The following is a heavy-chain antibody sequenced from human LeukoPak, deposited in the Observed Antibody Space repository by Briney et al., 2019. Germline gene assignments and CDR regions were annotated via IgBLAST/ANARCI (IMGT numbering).Heavy chain of an antibody. J-gene: IGHJ4*02. CDR2: INPNSGGT. Sequence: ASVKVSCKASGYTFTGYYMHWVRQAPGQGLEWMGWINPNSGGTNYSEKFQGRGTMTRDTSIRTASMELSRLRSDDTAVYYCARGGSVGRTLRRGHDSWGQGTLVTVSS. V-gene: IGHV1-2*02. D-gene: IGHD1-26*01. CDR3: ARGGSVGRTLRRGHDS. CDR1: GYTFTGYY.